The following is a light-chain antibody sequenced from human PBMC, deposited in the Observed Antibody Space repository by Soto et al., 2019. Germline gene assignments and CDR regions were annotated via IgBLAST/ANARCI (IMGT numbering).Light chain of an antibody. CDR3: QQYSSSPVT. Sequence: EIVLAQSPGTLSLSPGERATLSCRASQRVSNTYLAWYQQKPGQAPRLLIYGVSSRATGIPDRFSGSVSGTDFTLTISSLEPEDFAVYYCQQYSSSPVTFGGGTTVEIK. V-gene: IGKV3-20*01. CDR2: GVS. CDR1: QRVSNTY. J-gene: IGKJ4*01.